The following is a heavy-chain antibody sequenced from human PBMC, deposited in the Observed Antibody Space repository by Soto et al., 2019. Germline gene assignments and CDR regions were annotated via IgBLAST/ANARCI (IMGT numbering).Heavy chain of an antibody. D-gene: IGHD2-15*01. CDR2: INHSGST. CDR1: EESFSCCY. Sequence: TETLALTCAAYEESFSCCYWSWIRQPPGKGLEWIGEINHSGSTNYNPSLKSRVTISVDTSKNQFSLKLSSVTAADTAVYYCARGSLHTLVYYYYGMDVWGRGTTVT. J-gene: IGHJ6*02. V-gene: IGHV4-34*01. CDR3: ARGSLHTLVYYYYGMDV.